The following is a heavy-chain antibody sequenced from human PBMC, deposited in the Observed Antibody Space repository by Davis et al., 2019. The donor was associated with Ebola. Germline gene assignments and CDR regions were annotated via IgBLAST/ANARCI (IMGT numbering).Heavy chain of an antibody. J-gene: IGHJ4*02. CDR3: ARVAAAGTEGPFDY. CDR1: GYYFTSYW. CDR2: IDPSDSKT. D-gene: IGHD6-13*01. Sequence: KVSCKGSGYYFTSYWISWVRQMPGRGLEWMGRIDPSDSKTNYSPSFQGHVTISVDKSISTVYLQWSSLKASDTAMYYCARVAAAGTEGPFDYWGQGTLVTVSS. V-gene: IGHV5-10-1*01.